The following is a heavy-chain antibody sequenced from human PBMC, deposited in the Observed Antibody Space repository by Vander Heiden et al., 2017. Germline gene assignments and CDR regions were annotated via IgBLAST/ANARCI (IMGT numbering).Heavy chain of an antibody. D-gene: IGHD3-22*01. CDR2: IYYTGGT. V-gene: IGHV4-39*01. CDR1: GGSISSTSFH. Sequence: QLQLQESGPGLVKPSETLSLTCTVSGGSISSTSFHWGWIRKPPGKGLERIGSIYYTGGTYYNQSLKSRVTISVDTSKNQFSLKMTSVTAADTAVYYCARFISRWRKTAYDSSGFYATRFDYWGQGTLVTVSS. J-gene: IGHJ4*02. CDR3: ARFISRWRKTAYDSSGFYATRFDY.